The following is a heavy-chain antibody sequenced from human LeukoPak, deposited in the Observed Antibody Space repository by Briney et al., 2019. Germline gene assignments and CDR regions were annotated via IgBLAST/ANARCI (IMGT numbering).Heavy chain of an antibody. CDR2: ISSSSSYI. D-gene: IGHD5-18*01. CDR3: ARGSTAMADY. V-gene: IGHV3-21*01. Sequence: PGGSLRLSCAASGFTFSSYSMTWVRQAPGKGLEWVSSISSSSSYIYYADSVKGRFTISRDNAKNSLYLQMNSLRAEDTAVYYCARGSTAMADYWGQGTLVTVSS. J-gene: IGHJ4*02. CDR1: GFTFSSYS.